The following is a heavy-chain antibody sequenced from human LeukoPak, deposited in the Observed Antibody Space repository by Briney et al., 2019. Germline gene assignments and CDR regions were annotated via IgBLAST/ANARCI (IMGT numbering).Heavy chain of an antibody. V-gene: IGHV4-4*07. CDR1: GGSISSYC. J-gene: IGHJ5*02. CDR3: ARDTYYYGSGSSWNWFDP. Sequence: SETLSLTCTVSGGSISSYCWSWIRQPAGKGLEWIGRIYTSGSTNYNPSLKSRVTMSVDTSKNRFSLKLSSVTAADTAVYYCARDTYYYGSGSSWNWFDPWGQGTLVTVSP. CDR2: IYTSGST. D-gene: IGHD3-10*01.